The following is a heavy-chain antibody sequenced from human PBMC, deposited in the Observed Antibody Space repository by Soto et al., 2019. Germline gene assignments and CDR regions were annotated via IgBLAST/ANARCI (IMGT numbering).Heavy chain of an antibody. Sequence: QVQLQESGPGLVKPSQTLSLTCTVSGGSISSADYYWSWIRQHPGKGLESIGYISHSGCTYYTPSLKSRVIISADTCKNQFSLNLTSVTASDTAVYYCAREYTYGSNVFGCWGQVALVTVSS. CDR1: GGSISSADYY. CDR3: AREYTYGSNVFGC. CDR2: ISHSGCT. V-gene: IGHV4-31*03. D-gene: IGHD5-18*01. J-gene: IGHJ4*02.